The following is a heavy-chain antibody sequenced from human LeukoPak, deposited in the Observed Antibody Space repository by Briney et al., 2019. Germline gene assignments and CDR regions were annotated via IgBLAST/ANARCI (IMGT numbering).Heavy chain of an antibody. CDR2: GYYRGST. CDR3: ARPYGSGSYFDY. Sequence: SETLSLTCTVSGGSIKTNYWSWIRQPPGKGLEWIGYGYYRGSTNYNPSLKSRVTISVDTSKNQFSLKLNSVTAADTAVYYCARPYGSGSYFDYWGQGTLVTVSS. J-gene: IGHJ4*02. CDR1: GGSIKTNY. V-gene: IGHV4-59*08. D-gene: IGHD3-10*01.